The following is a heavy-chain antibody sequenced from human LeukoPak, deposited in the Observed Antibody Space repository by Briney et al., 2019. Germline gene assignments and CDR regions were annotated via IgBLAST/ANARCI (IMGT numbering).Heavy chain of an antibody. D-gene: IGHD1-26*01. CDR2: TYYRSQWFD. CDR3: VRIRGLGLFDY. V-gene: IGHV6-1*01. CDR1: GDSVSNNRAS. J-gene: IGHJ4*02. Sequence: SQTLSLTCAISGDSVSNNRASWGWIRQSPSRGLEWLGRTYYRSQWFDDYAPSLRSRITINPDTSKNQFSLQLTSVTPEDTAVNYCVRIRGLGLFDYWGQGTLVTVSS.